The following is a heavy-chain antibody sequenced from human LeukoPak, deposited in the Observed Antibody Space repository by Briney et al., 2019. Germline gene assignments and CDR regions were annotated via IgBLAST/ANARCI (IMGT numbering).Heavy chain of an antibody. CDR1: GFTFDGYG. CDR3: ARDAFYCGGDCFVY. Sequence: PGGSLRLSCAVSGFTFDGYGMTWVRQVPGTGLEWDSGIKWNGITTSYAESMKGRFTISRDNAKNSLYLQMNSLRAEDTAVYYCARDAFYCGGDCFVYWGQGTLVTVSS. J-gene: IGHJ4*02. V-gene: IGHV3-20*04. D-gene: IGHD2-21*01. CDR2: IKWNGITT.